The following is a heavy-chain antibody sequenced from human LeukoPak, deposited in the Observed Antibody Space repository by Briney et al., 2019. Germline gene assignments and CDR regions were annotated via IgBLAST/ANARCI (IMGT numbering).Heavy chain of an antibody. CDR2: IIPTLEIA. J-gene: IGHJ4*02. Sequence: SVKVSCKASGGTFSSYAISWVRQSPGQGLEWMGRIIPTLEIANYAQSFQGRVTITADKSTSTAYMELSSLRPEDTAIYYCARVISGSWLWFWGQGTLVTVSS. V-gene: IGHV1-69*04. D-gene: IGHD6-13*01. CDR1: GGTFSSYA. CDR3: ARVISGSWLWF.